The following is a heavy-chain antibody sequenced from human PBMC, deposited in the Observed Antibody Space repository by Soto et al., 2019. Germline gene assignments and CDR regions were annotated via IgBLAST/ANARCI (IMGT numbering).Heavy chain of an antibody. D-gene: IGHD2-2*02. CDR3: ARDHIEELLYSLDY. V-gene: IGHV3-30-3*01. J-gene: IGHJ4*02. CDR2: ISYDGSNK. Sequence: GGSLRLSCAASGFTFSSYAMHWVRQAPGKGLEWVAVISYDGSNKYYADSVRGRITISRDNSKNTLYLQMNSLRAEDTAVYYCARDHIEELLYSLDYWGQGTLVTVSS. CDR1: GFTFSSYA.